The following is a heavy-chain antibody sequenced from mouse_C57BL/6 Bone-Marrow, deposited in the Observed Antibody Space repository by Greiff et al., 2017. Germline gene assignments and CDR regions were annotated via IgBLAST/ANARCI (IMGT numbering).Heavy chain of an antibody. CDR2: INPRSGNT. D-gene: IGHD2-12*01. J-gene: IGHJ3*01. CDR3: ERDLYNSF. V-gene: IGHV1-81*01. Sequence: QVQLKQSGAELARPGASVKLSCKASGYTFTSYGISWVKQRTGQGLEWIGEINPRSGNTYYNEKFKGKATLTADKSSSTAYMELRSLTSEDSAVYFCERDLYNSFGGQGTLVTVSA. CDR1: GYTFTSYG.